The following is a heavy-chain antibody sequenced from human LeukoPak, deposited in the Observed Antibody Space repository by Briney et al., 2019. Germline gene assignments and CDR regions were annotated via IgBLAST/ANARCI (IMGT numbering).Heavy chain of an antibody. CDR3: ASTPVDSSGYYDY. CDR2: IYYSGST. Sequence: SQTLSLTCTVSGGSISSGDYYWSWIRQPPGKGLEWIGYIYYSGSTHYNPSLKSRVTISVDTSKNQFSLKLSSVTAADTAVYYCASTPVDSSGYYDYWGQGTLVTVSS. V-gene: IGHV4-30-4*01. CDR1: GGSISSGDYY. J-gene: IGHJ4*02. D-gene: IGHD3-22*01.